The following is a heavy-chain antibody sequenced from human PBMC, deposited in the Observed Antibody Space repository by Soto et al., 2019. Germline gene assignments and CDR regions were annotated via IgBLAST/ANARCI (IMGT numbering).Heavy chain of an antibody. Sequence: PSETLSLTGTVSRGYIGSGDYYWSWIRQPPGKGLEWIGSIYYSGSTYYNPSLKSRVTISVDTSKNQFSLKLSSVTAPDAAVYYCARVGAYCSSTRCYYYYGMVVWGQETTVTVSS. CDR2: IYYSGST. CDR1: RGYIGSGDYY. J-gene: IGHJ6*02. CDR3: ARVGAYCSSTRCYYYYGMVV. D-gene: IGHD2-2*01. V-gene: IGHV4-30-4*01.